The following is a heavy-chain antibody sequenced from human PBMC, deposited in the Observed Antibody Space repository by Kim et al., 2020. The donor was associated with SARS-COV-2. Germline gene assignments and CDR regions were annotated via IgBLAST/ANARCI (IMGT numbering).Heavy chain of an antibody. Sequence: YSNSVKDRFSISRDNTKNTVWLQMNSLRAEDMAVYYCARDPRDGYYFFDHWGQGTLVTVSS. D-gene: IGHD1-26*01. CDR3: ARDPRDGYYFFDH. V-gene: IGHV3-30*07. J-gene: IGHJ4*02.